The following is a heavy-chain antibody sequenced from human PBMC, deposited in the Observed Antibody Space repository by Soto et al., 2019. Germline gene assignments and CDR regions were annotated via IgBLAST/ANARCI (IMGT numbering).Heavy chain of an antibody. CDR3: AKAPYYYDSSGYFDY. J-gene: IGHJ4*02. CDR1: GYSFTDYW. Sequence: PGESLKISCKGSGYSFTDYWIGWVRQMPGKGLEWMGIIYPGDSDTRYTPSFQGQVTISADKSISTAYLQWSSLKASDTAMYYCAKAPYYYDSSGYFDYWGQGTLVTVSS. CDR2: IYPGDSDT. V-gene: IGHV5-51*01. D-gene: IGHD3-22*01.